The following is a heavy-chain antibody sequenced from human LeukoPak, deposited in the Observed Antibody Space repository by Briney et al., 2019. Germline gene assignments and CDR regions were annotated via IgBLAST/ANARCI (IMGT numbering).Heavy chain of an antibody. V-gene: IGHV1-69*04. CDR1: GGTFSSYA. J-gene: IGHJ6*02. CDR3: ARRGYYYYGMDV. CDR2: IIPILGIA. Sequence: SVKVSCKASGGTFSSYAISWVRRAPGQGLEWMGRIIPILGIANYAQKFQGRVTITADKSTSTAYMELSSLRSEDTAVYYCARRGYYYYGMDVWGQGTTVTVSS. D-gene: IGHD3-22*01.